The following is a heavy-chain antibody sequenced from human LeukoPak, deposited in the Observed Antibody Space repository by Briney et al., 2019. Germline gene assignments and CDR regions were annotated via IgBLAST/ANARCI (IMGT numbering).Heavy chain of an antibody. CDR2: INPNSGGT. CDR3: ARVYQGVAIFDGIDY. CDR1: GYTFTGYY. V-gene: IGHV1-2*02. Sequence: ASVKVSCKASGYTFTGYYMHWVRQAPGQGLEWMGWINPNSGGTNYAQKFQGRVTMTRDTSISTAYMELSRLRSDDTAVYYCARVYQGVAIFDGIDYWGRGTLVTVSS. J-gene: IGHJ4*02. D-gene: IGHD3-3*01.